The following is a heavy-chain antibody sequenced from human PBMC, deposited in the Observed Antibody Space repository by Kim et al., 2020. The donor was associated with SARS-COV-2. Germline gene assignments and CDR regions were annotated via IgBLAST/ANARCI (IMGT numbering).Heavy chain of an antibody. Sequence: SETLSLTCTVSGGSISSGSYYWSWIRQPAGKGLEWIGRIYTSGSTNYNPSLKSRVTISVDTSKNQFSLKLSSVTAADTAVYYCAREGWWGYYDILTGYDDDAFDIWGQGTMVTVSS. CDR2: IYTSGST. CDR1: GGSISSGSYY. CDR3: AREGWWGYYDILTGYDDDAFDI. J-gene: IGHJ3*02. V-gene: IGHV4-61*02. D-gene: IGHD3-9*01.